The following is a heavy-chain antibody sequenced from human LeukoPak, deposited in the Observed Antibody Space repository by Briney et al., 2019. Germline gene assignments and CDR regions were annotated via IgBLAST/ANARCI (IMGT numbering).Heavy chain of an antibody. Sequence: PSETLSLTCTVSGGSISSYYWSWIRQPPGKGLEWIGYIYYSGSTNYNPSLKSRVTISVDTSKNQFSLKLSSVTAADTAVYYCARARSLAVAMVEFDYWGQGTLVTVSS. CDR1: GGSISSYY. V-gene: IGHV4-59*01. D-gene: IGHD5-18*01. CDR2: IYYSGST. J-gene: IGHJ4*02. CDR3: ARARSLAVAMVEFDY.